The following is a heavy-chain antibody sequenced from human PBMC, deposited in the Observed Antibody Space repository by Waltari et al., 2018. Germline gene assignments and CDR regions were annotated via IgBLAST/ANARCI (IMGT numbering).Heavy chain of an antibody. Sequence: GESGGGLVQPGGSLRLSCAASGITFNNYWMTWVRQAQGKGLEWVANIKQDGSEKYYVDSVKGRFTISRDNTENSLYLEMDNLRAEDTAVYYCASRYCSIINCYLASYMSFDIWGQGTMVTVSS. CDR1: GITFNNYW. CDR2: IKQDGSEK. V-gene: IGHV3-7*02. D-gene: IGHD2-2*01. CDR3: ASRYCSIINCYLASYMSFDI. J-gene: IGHJ3*02.